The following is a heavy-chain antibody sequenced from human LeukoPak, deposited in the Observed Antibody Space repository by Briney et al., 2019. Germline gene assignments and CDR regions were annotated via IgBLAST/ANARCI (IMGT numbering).Heavy chain of an antibody. J-gene: IGHJ4*02. CDR1: GGTFSSYA. CDR3: WGGGWKKPFDY. D-gene: IGHD2-15*01. V-gene: IGHV1-69*01. Sequence: ASVKVSCKASGGTFSSYAISWVRQAPGQGLEWMGGIIPIFGTANYAQKFQGRVTITADESTSTAYMELSSLRSEDTAVYYCWGGGWKKPFDYWGQGTMVTVSS. CDR2: IIPIFGTA.